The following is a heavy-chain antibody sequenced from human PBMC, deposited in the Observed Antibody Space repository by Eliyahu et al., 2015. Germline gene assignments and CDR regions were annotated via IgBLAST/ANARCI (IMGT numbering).Heavy chain of an antibody. V-gene: IGHV3-30*18. CDR3: AKVEDAYSSSSGDY. CDR1: XFPFXSYG. D-gene: IGHD6-6*01. Sequence: QVQLVESGGGVVQPGRXXRLSXAXSXFPFXSYGXHWVRQAPGKGLEWVAVISYDGSNKYYADSVKGRFTISRDNSKNTLYLQMNSLRAEDTAVYYCAKVEDAYSSSSGDYWGQGTLVTVSS. J-gene: IGHJ4*02. CDR2: ISYDGSNK.